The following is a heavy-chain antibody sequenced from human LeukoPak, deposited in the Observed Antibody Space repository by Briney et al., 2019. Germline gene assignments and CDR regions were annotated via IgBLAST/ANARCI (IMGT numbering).Heavy chain of an antibody. CDR2: ISGSGGST. CDR1: GFTFSSYA. CDR3: AKYDYGGNPNEYYFDY. J-gene: IGHJ4*02. V-gene: IGHV3-23*01. D-gene: IGHD4-23*01. Sequence: GGSLRLSCAASGFTFSSYAMSWVRQAPGKGLEWVSAISGSGGSTYYADSVKGRFTISRDNSKNTLYLQMNSLRAEDTAVYYCAKYDYGGNPNEYYFDYWGQGTLVTVSS.